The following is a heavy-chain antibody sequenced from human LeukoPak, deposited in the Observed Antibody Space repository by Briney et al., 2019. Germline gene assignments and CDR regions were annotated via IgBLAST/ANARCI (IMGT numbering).Heavy chain of an antibody. CDR2: INPNSGGT. CDR1: GYTFTVYY. D-gene: IGHD3-10*01. J-gene: IGHJ3*01. CDR3: ARDRPCHTMTSRGDYAAFEL. Sequence: ASVKLTLSSSGYTFTVYYMPRVRQAPGQGLEWMGWINPNSGGTNYALKFQGRVTMTRDTSISSAYMELSRLRSDDTAVYYCARDRPCHTMTSRGDYAAFELWRRGTMVTVSS. V-gene: IGHV1-2*02.